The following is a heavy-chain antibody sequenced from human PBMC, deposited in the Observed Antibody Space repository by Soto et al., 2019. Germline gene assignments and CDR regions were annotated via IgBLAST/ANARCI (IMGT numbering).Heavy chain of an antibody. D-gene: IGHD3-22*01. J-gene: IGHJ4*02. CDR2: ISSSSSYI. Sequence: LRLSCAASGFTFSSYSMNWVRQAPGKGLEWVSSISSSSSYIYYADSVKGRFTISRDNAKNSLYLQMNSLRAEDTAVYYCARQLTMIVVSSPFDYWGQGTLVTVSS. CDR3: ARQLTMIVVSSPFDY. V-gene: IGHV3-21*01. CDR1: GFTFSSYS.